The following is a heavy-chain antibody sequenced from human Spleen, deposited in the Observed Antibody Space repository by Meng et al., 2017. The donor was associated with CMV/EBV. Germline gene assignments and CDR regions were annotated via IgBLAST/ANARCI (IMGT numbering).Heavy chain of an antibody. J-gene: IGHJ4*02. D-gene: IGHD2-21*02. CDR3: ARIERRRILKYCGSDCSTTDY. CDR1: GGSISSSNL. CDR2: IYHSGST. Sequence: QGQLQESGPGLVKPSGTLSLTCSFAGGSISSSNLWTWVRQVPGKGLEWIGEIYHSGSTNYNPSLKSRVTISVDKFKNQFSLKLGSVTAADTAVYYCARIERRRILKYCGSDCSTTDYWGQGTLVTVSS. V-gene: IGHV4-4*02.